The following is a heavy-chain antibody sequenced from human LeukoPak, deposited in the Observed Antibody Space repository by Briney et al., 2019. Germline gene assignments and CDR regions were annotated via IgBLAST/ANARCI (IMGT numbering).Heavy chain of an antibody. D-gene: IGHD1-1*01. CDR1: GDSVSNKNTA. CDR2: TYYRSKWHN. Sequence: SQTLSLTCAISGDSVSNKNTAWNWIRQSPSRGLEWLGRTYYRSKWHNTYAASVKSRITINPDTSKNQFSLQLNSVTPEDTAVYYCARAVAGTEGWFNSWGQGTLVTVSS. V-gene: IGHV6-1*01. CDR3: ARAVAGTEGWFNS. J-gene: IGHJ5*01.